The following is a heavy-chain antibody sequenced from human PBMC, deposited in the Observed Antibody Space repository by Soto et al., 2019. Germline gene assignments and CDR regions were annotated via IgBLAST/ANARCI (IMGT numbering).Heavy chain of an antibody. J-gene: IGHJ6*02. CDR2: IYTGGSS. CDR1: GFTVSSYY. D-gene: IGHD2-21*01. CDR3: ARDRIAIFRGGMDV. Sequence: GGSLRLSCAASGFTVSSYYMSWVRQAPGKGLECVSVIYTGGSSYYADSVKGRFTISRDNSKNTVFLQLNSLRAEDTAVYYCARDRIAIFRGGMDVWGQGTTVTVSS. V-gene: IGHV3-53*01.